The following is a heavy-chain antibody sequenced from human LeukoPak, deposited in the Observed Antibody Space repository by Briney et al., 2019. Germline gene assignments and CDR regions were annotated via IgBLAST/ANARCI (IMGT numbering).Heavy chain of an antibody. J-gene: IGHJ4*02. CDR3: ARGLDSVATGTY. V-gene: IGHV3-21*01. CDR1: GFTFSTYG. D-gene: IGHD5-12*01. Sequence: GGSLRLSCAASGFTFSTYGMNWVRQAPGKGLEWVSLISGSGGSTYYADSVKGRFTISRDNAKNSLYLQMNSLRAEDTAVYYCARGLDSVATGTYWGQGTLVTVSS. CDR2: ISGSGGST.